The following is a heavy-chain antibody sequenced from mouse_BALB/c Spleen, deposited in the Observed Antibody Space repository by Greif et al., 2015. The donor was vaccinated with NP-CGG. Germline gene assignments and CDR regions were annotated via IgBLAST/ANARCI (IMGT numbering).Heavy chain of an antibody. Sequence: VKLVESGPGLVAPSQSLSITCTVSGFSLTDYGVSWIRQPPGKGLEWLGVIWGGGSTYYNSALKSRLSISKDNSKSQVFLKMNSLQTDDTAMYYCAKHGEGLGYYYAMDYWGQGTSVTVSS. CDR1: GFSLTDYG. CDR2: IWGGGST. CDR3: AKHGEGLGYYYAMDY. V-gene: IGHV2-6-5*01. D-gene: IGHD2-2*01. J-gene: IGHJ4*01.